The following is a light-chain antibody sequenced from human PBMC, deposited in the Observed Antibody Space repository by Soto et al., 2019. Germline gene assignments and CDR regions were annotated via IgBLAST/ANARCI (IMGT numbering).Light chain of an antibody. CDR2: DAS. Sequence: EIVLTQAPASLSLSPGERATPSCRASQNVSTYLAWYQQRPGQAPRLLIYDASYRATDIPPRFSGSGSGTDFTLTISSLEPEDFAVYYCQQRRSWPPTITFGQGTRLEIK. CDR3: QQRRSWPPTIT. CDR1: QNVSTY. J-gene: IGKJ5*01. V-gene: IGKV3-11*01.